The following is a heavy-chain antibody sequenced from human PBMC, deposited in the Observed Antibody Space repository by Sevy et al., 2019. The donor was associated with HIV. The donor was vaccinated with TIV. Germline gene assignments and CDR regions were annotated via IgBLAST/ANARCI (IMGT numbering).Heavy chain of an antibody. D-gene: IGHD3-16*01. CDR3: AREAKLGAPLGY. CDR2: IYGSGST. Sequence: SETVSLTCTVSGGSISLYYWSWIRQPAGKGLEWIGHIYGSGSTSYNPSLKSRVTMSVDTSQNQISLKLTSVTAADTAVYYCAREAKLGAPLGYWGQGTLVTVSS. CDR1: GGSISLYY. V-gene: IGHV4-4*07. J-gene: IGHJ4*02.